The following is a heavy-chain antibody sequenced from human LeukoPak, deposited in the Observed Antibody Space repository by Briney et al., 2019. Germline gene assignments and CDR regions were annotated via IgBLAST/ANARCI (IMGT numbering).Heavy chain of an antibody. CDR2: ISHTEGT. D-gene: IGHD2-21*01. Sequence: PSETLSLTCGVFGVSINDYYWSWIRQSPGKGLEWIGEISHTEGTRYNPSLESRVTMSVGTSENQLSLKLIFVTAADTAVYYCARIRCGHSCSLCYNHWGLGTLVTVSS. J-gene: IGHJ4*02. CDR3: ARIRCGHSCSLCYNH. CDR1: GVSINDYY. V-gene: IGHV4-34*01.